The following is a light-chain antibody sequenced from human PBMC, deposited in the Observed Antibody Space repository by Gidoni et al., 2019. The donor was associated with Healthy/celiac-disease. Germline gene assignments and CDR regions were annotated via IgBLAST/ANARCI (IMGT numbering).Light chain of an antibody. Sequence: QSVLTQPPSASGTPGQRVTISCSGSRSNIGSNTVNWYQQLPGTAPKLLIYSNNQRPSGVPDRFSGSKSGTSDSLAISGLQSEDEADYYCAAWDDSLNVVFGGGTKLTVL. CDR2: SNN. CDR1: RSNIGSNT. J-gene: IGLJ2*01. V-gene: IGLV1-44*01. CDR3: AAWDDSLNVV.